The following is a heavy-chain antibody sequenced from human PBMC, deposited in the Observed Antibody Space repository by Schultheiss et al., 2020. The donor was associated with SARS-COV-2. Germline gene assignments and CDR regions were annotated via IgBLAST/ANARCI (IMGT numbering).Heavy chain of an antibody. CDR2: ISSSGSTI. CDR3: ASDIFYSNYVNY. V-gene: IGHV3-48*04. CDR1: GFTFSSYG. J-gene: IGHJ4*02. D-gene: IGHD4-11*01. Sequence: GSLRLSCAASGFTFSSYGMHWVRQAPGKGLEWVSYISSSGSTIYYADSVKGRFTISRDNAKNSLYLQMNSLRAEDTAVYYCASDIFYSNYVNYWGQGTLVTVSS.